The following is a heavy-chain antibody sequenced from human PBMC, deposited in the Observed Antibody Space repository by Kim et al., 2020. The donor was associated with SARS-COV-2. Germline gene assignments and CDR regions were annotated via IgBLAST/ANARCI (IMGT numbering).Heavy chain of an antibody. CDR1: GGTFSSYA. V-gene: IGHV1-69*13. D-gene: IGHD3-10*01. J-gene: IGHJ6*02. CDR3: ARYGAMVRGVYYYYGMDV. CDR2: IIPIFGTA. Sequence: SVKVSCKASGGTFSSYAISWVRQAPGQGLEWMGGIIPIFGTANYAQKFQGRVTITADESTSTAYMELSSLRSEDTAVYYCARYGAMVRGVYYYYGMDVWGQGTTVTVSS.